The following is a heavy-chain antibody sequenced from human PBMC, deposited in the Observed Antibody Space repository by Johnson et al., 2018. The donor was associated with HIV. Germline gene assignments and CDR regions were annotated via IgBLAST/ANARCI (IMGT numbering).Heavy chain of an antibody. D-gene: IGHD3-22*01. CDR2: ISGDGSSS. CDR1: GFTFDDYA. CDR3: ARDLPSTMIVVVIQPRDAFDI. J-gene: IGHJ3*02. V-gene: IGHV3-23*04. Sequence: MLLVESGGGLVQPGGSLRLSCAASGFTFDDYAMHWVRQAPGKGLEWVSLISGDGSSSSYADSVKGRFTISSDNSKNTLSLQMNSLRAEDTAVYYCARDLPSTMIVVVIQPRDAFDIWGQGTMVTVSS.